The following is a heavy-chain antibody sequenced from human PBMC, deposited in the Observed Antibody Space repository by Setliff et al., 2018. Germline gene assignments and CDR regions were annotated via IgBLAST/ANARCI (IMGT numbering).Heavy chain of an antibody. J-gene: IGHJ6*02. CDR3: ARDQWVRSPPLSFSYGMDV. D-gene: IGHD2-8*01. Sequence: ASETLSLTCSVSGGSISPYFWSWIRQPAGKGLEWIGRVYTNGGTDYNPSLKSRATISLDTSKNQLSLKLTSVTATDTAVYYCARDQWVRSPPLSFSYGMDVWGLGTTVTVSS. CDR1: GGSISPYF. V-gene: IGHV4-4*07. CDR2: VYTNGGT.